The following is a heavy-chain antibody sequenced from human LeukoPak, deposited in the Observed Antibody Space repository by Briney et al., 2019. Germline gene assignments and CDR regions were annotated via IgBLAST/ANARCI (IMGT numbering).Heavy chain of an antibody. CDR1: GGSITNYY. J-gene: IGHJ4*02. CDR3: ARDIGYGDYEGY. V-gene: IGHV4-59*12. CDR2: IYYSGST. D-gene: IGHD4-17*01. Sequence: SETLSLTCTVSGGSITNYYWSWIRQPPGKGLEWIGYIYYSGSTNYNPSLKSRVTISVDTSTNQFSLKLSSVTAADTAVYYCARDIGYGDYEGYWGQGTLVTVSS.